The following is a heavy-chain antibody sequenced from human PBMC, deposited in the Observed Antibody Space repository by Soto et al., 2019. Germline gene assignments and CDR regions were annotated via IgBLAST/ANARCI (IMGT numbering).Heavy chain of an antibody. D-gene: IGHD3-10*01. Sequence: GGSLRLSCAASGFTVSSNYMSWVRQAPGKGLEWVSVIYSGGSTYYADSVKGRFTISRDNSKNTLYLQMNSLRAEDTAVYYCAKPNYGSGSYSISNFDYWGQGTLVTVSS. CDR1: GFTVSSNY. CDR3: AKPNYGSGSYSISNFDY. CDR2: IYSGGST. J-gene: IGHJ4*02. V-gene: IGHV3-66*04.